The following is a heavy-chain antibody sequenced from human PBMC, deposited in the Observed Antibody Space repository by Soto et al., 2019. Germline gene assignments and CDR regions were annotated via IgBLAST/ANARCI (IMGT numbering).Heavy chain of an antibody. D-gene: IGHD3-10*01. Sequence: EVQLVESGGGLVQPGGSLRLSCAASGFTVSRNYMSWVRQAPGKGLEWVSVLYSGGSTYYADSVKGRFTISRDKSKNTLYLQMNSLRAEDTAVYYCARDLWPYYFDYWGQGTLVTVSS. CDR3: ARDLWPYYFDY. J-gene: IGHJ4*02. CDR1: GFTVSRNY. V-gene: IGHV3-66*01. CDR2: LYSGGST.